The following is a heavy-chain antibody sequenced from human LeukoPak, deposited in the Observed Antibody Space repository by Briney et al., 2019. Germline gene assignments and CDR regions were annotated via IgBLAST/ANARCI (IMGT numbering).Heavy chain of an antibody. CDR3: AKGGAVVLTGFDS. D-gene: IGHD3-22*01. CDR2: IKSDGSST. V-gene: IGHV3-74*01. Sequence: GGSLRLSCAASGFTFSSYSMNWVRQAPGKGLVWVSRIKSDGSSTSYADSVKGRFTISRDNAKNTLYLQMNSLRAEDTAAYYCAKGGAVVLTGFDSWGQGTLVSVSS. CDR1: GFTFSSYS. J-gene: IGHJ4*02.